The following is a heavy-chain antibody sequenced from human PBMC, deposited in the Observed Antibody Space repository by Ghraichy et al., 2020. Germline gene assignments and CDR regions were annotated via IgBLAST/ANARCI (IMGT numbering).Heavy chain of an antibody. D-gene: IGHD3-10*01. CDR2: NYYSGST. CDR3: ARERGWADY. CDR1: GGSISSSSDY. Sequence: SETLSLTCTVSGGSISSSSDYWGWIRQPPGKGLEWIGNNYYSGSTYYNPSLKSRVTISVDTSRNQFSLKLSSVTAADAAVFYCARERGWADYWGQGILVTVSS. V-gene: IGHV4-39*02. J-gene: IGHJ4*02.